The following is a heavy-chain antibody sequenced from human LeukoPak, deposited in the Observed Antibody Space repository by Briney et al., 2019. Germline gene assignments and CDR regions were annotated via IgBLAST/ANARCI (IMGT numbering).Heavy chain of an antibody. CDR2: ISYDGSNK. J-gene: IGHJ4*02. CDR3: AREGTHNDYGDPFDY. D-gene: IGHD4-17*01. Sequence: GGSLRLSCAASGFTFSSYAMHWVRQAPGKGLEWVAVISYDGSNKYYADSVKGRFTISRDNSKNTLYLQMNSLRAEDTAVYYCAREGTHNDYGDPFDYWGQGTLDTVSS. CDR1: GFTFSSYA. V-gene: IGHV3-30*04.